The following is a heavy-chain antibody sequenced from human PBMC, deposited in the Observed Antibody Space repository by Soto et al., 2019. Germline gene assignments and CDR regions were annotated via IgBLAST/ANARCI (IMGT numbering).Heavy chain of an antibody. CDR2: ISSSSSYI. D-gene: IGHD2-15*01. CDR1: GFTFSSYS. J-gene: IGHJ4*02. V-gene: IGHV3-21*01. CDR3: ARDRGYCSGGSCFNFDY. Sequence: GGSLRLSCAASGFTFSSYSMNWVRQAPGKGLERVSSISSSSSYIYYAGSVKGRFTISRDNAKNSLYLQMNSLRAEDTSLYYCARDRGYCSGGSCFNFDYWGQGTLVTVSS.